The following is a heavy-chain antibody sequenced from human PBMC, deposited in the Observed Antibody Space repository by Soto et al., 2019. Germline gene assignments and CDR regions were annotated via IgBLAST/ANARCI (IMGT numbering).Heavy chain of an antibody. CDR3: ARGGRDGFDI. J-gene: IGHJ3*02. Sequence: SETLSLTCTVSGGSVSSGSYYWSWIRQPPGKGLEWIGYIYYSGSTNYHPSLKSRVTISVDTSKNQFSLKVTSVTAADTAVYYCARGGRDGFDIWGQGTMVTVSS. V-gene: IGHV4-61*01. CDR2: IYYSGST. CDR1: GGSVSSGSYY.